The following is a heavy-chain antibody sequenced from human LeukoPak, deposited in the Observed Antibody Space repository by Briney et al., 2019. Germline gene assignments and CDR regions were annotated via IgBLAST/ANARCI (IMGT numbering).Heavy chain of an antibody. Sequence: SVKVSCKAPGGTFTSYAISWVRQAPGQGLEWMGGIIPIFGTANYAQKFQGRVTITTHETTSTTYTELSSLRSEDTAVYSCARGLSIVVVPADRVGAFDI. CDR1: GGTFTSYA. CDR2: IIPIFGTA. V-gene: IGHV1-69*05. D-gene: IGHD2-2*01. J-gene: IGHJ3*02. CDR3: ARGLSIVVVPADRVGAFDI.